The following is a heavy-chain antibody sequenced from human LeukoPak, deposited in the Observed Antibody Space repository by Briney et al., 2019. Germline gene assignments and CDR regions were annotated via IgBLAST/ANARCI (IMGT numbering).Heavy chain of an antibody. CDR2: IKSKTDGGTT. D-gene: IGHD3-22*01. V-gene: IGHV3-15*01. CDR1: GFIFSNAW. CDR3: STTYYYDSSEGY. J-gene: IGHJ4*02. Sequence: GGSLRLSCAGSGFIFSNAWMSWVRQAPGKGLEWVGRIKSKTDGGTTDYAAPVKGRFTISRDDSKNTLYLQMNSLKTEDTAVYYCSTTYYYDSSEGYWGQGTLVTVSS.